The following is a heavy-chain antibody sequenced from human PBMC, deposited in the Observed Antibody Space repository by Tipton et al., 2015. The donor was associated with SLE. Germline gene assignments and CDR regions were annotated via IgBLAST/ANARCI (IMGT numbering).Heavy chain of an antibody. D-gene: IGHD2-21*01. CDR3: ARSGHIVVVVLGYFDV. V-gene: IGHV4-38-2*02. CDR1: GYSIRSGYY. Sequence: TLSLTCTVSGYSIRSGYYWGWIRQPPGKVLEWIGSIYHSGSTYYNPSLKSRVTISVDTSKNQFSLKLSSVTAADTAVYYCARSGHIVVVVLGYFDVWGRGPLVTVSS. CDR2: IYHSGST. J-gene: IGHJ2*01.